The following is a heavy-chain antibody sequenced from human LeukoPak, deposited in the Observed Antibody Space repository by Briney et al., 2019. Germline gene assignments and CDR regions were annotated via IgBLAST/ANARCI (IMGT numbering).Heavy chain of an antibody. J-gene: IGHJ6*02. V-gene: IGHV3-30-3*01. CDR3: ARDRGQWLAYYYDMDV. CDR2: ISYDGSNK. CDR1: GFTFSSYA. D-gene: IGHD6-19*01. Sequence: GGSLRLSCAASGFTFSSYAMHWVRQAPGKGLEWVAVISYDGSNKYYADSVKGRFTISRDNSKNTLYLQMNSLRAEDTAVYYCARDRGQWLAYYYDMDVWGQGTTVTVSS.